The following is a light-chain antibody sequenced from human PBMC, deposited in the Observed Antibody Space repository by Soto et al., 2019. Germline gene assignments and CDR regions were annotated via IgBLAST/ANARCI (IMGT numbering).Light chain of an antibody. CDR1: QSISSY. Sequence: SQGPACISASVGDRVTITCRASQSISSYLNWYQQKPGEVPKLLIYSASTLHSGVPSRFSGSGSETDFTLTIRSLQPEDFATYYCQHGYVAPYSFGQGTK. CDR2: SAS. V-gene: IGKV1-39*01. J-gene: IGKJ2*03. CDR3: QHGYVAPYS.